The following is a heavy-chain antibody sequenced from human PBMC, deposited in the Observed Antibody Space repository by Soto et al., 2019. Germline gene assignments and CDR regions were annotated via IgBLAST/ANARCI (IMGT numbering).Heavy chain of an antibody. Sequence: QVQLVESGGGVVQPGRSLRLSCAASGFTFSSYGMHWVRQAPGKGLEWVAVISYDGSNKYYADSVKGRFTISRDNSKNTLYLQMNSLRAEDTAVYYCAKPGVVVVVAAPPDYWGQGTLVTVSS. V-gene: IGHV3-30*18. CDR1: GFTFSSYG. CDR2: ISYDGSNK. CDR3: AKPGVVVVVAAPPDY. J-gene: IGHJ4*02. D-gene: IGHD2-15*01.